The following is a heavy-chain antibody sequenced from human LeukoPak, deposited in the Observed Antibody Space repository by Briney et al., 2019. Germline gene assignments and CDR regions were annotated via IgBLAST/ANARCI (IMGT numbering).Heavy chain of an antibody. CDR1: GFTFSSYS. V-gene: IGHV3-21*01. J-gene: IGHJ3*02. CDR3: ARVTMIVVVNHDAFDI. CDR2: ISSSSSYI. D-gene: IGHD3-22*01. Sequence: GGSLRLSCAASGFTFSSYSMNWVRQAPGKGLEWVSSISSSSSYIYYADSVKGRFTISRDNAKNSLYLQMNSLRAEDTAVYYCARVTMIVVVNHDAFDIWGQGTMVTVSS.